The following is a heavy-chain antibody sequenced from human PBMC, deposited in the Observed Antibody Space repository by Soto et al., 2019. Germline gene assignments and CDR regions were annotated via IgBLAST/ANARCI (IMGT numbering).Heavy chain of an antibody. CDR2: MNPNSGNT. V-gene: IGHV1-8*01. J-gene: IGHJ6*02. CDR3: ARETPYTWNYLYYYYGMDV. CDR1: GYTFTSYD. Sequence: ASVKVSCKASGYTFTSYDINWVRQATGQGLEGMGWMNPNSGNTGYAQQFQGRVTMTRNTSISTAYMELSSLSSEDTAVYYCARETPYTWNYLYYYYGMDVWGQGTTVTVSS. D-gene: IGHD1-7*01.